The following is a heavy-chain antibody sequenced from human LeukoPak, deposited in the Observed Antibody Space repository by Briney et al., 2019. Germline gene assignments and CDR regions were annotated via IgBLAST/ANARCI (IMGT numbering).Heavy chain of an antibody. J-gene: IGHJ6*03. CDR2: IYPNSGGT. Sequence: ASVKVSCKASGYTFTGYYMHWVRQAPGQGLEWMGWIYPNSGGTNYAQKFQGRVTVTRDTSISTAYMELSRLRSDDTAVYYCAREAYDSGSFRADYYYMDVWGKGTTVTISS. CDR1: GYTFTGYY. CDR3: AREAYDSGSFRADYYYMDV. V-gene: IGHV1-2*02. D-gene: IGHD3-10*01.